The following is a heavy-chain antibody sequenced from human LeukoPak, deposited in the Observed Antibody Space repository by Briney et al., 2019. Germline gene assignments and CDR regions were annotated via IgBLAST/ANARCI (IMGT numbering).Heavy chain of an antibody. CDR2: IIPIFGTA. J-gene: IGHJ5*02. CDR1: GGTFSSYT. D-gene: IGHD3-22*01. Sequence: ASVKVSCKASGGTFSSYTISWVRQAPGQGLEWMGRIIPIFGTANYAQKFQGRVTITTDESTSTAYMELSSLRSEDTAVYYCASQQRAYYYDRSGSYEPYWFDPWGQGTLVTVSS. V-gene: IGHV1-69*05. CDR3: ASQQRAYYYDRSGSYEPYWFDP.